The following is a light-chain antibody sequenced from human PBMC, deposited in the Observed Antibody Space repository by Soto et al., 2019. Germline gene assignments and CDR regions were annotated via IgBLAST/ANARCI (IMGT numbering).Light chain of an antibody. CDR2: GAS. CDR1: QSVSSSY. CDR3: QQYGSSQGFT. J-gene: IGKJ3*01. V-gene: IGKV3-20*01. Sequence: EIVLTQSPGTLSLSPGERATLSCRASQSVSSSYLAWYQQKPGQAPRLLIYGASSRATGIPDRFSGSGSGTDFTITISRLEPEDFAVYYCQQYGSSQGFTFGPGTKVDIK.